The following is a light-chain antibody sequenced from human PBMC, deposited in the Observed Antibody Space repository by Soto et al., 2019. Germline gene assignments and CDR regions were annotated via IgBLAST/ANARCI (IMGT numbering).Light chain of an antibody. CDR2: GAS. Sequence: QSVGAVSLKKEDRARLSSGPFQCVSNNYLAWYQQKPGQAPRLIIYGASTRATGIPARFSGSGSGTEFTLTICSLLPEDFAVYYCQQYNDWLLVTFAPGTKVDIK. J-gene: IGKJ3*01. CDR1: QCVSNN. V-gene: IGKV3-15*01. CDR3: QQYNDWLLVT.